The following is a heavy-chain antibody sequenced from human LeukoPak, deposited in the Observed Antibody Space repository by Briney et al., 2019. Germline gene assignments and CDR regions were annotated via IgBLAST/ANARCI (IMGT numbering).Heavy chain of an antibody. V-gene: IGHV3-74*01. CDR1: GFTFSSYW. D-gene: IGHD3-3*01. CDR2: INSDGSST. CDR3: ARDGYDFWSGYYYYYYYMDV. J-gene: IGHJ6*03. Sequence: PGGSLRLSCAASGFTFSSYWMHWVRQAPGKGLVWVSRINSDGSSTSYADSVKGRFTVSRDNAKNTLYLQMNSLRAEDTAVYYCARDGYDFWSGYYYYYYYMDVWGKGTTVTVSS.